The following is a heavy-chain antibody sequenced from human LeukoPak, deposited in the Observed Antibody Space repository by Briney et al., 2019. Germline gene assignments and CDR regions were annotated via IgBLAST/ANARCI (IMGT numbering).Heavy chain of an antibody. V-gene: IGHV4-39*01. J-gene: IGHJ4*02. CDR3: ARLPTVTFFDY. CDR1: GGSISSSSYY. D-gene: IGHD4-17*01. CDR2: IYYSGST. Sequence: SETLSLTCTVSGGSISSSSYYWGWIRQPPGKGLEWIGSIYYSGSTYHDPSLKSRVTISVDTSKNQFSLRLSSVTAADTAVYYCARLPTVTFFDYWGQGTLVTVSS.